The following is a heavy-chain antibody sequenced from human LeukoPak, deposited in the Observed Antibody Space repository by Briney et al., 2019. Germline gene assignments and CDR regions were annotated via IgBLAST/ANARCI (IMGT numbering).Heavy chain of an antibody. Sequence: PSETLSLTCTVSGDSISPYYWGWIRQPPGKGLEWIGYIYYSGDTTYNPSLKSRVTMSVDTSKNQFSLKLSSVTAADTAVYYCARDKQPGDYCGQGALVTVSS. CDR2: IYYSGDT. V-gene: IGHV4-59*01. J-gene: IGHJ4*02. CDR3: ARDKQPGDY. D-gene: IGHD1-1*01. CDR1: GDSISPYY.